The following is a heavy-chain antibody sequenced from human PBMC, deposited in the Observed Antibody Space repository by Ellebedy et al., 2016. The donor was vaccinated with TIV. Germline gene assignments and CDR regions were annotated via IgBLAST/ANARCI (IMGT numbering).Heavy chain of an antibody. CDR3: TRYQDSSGWDYYYYYGMDV. CDR1: GYTFTSYA. D-gene: IGHD6-19*01. J-gene: IGHJ6*02. V-gene: IGHV7-4-1*02. Sequence: ASVKVSCKASGYTFTSYAMNWVRQAPGQGLEWMGWINTNTGNPTYAQGFTGRFVFSLDTSVSTAYLQISSLKAEDTAVYYCTRYQDSSGWDYYYYYGMDVWGQGTTVTVSS. CDR2: INTNTGNP.